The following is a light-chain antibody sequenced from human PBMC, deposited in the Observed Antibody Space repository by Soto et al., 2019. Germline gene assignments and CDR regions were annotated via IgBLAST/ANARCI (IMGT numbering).Light chain of an antibody. J-gene: IGLJ2*01. V-gene: IGLV2-14*01. Sequence: SALTQPASVSGSPGQSITISCTGTSSDVGGYNYVSWYQQHPGKAPKLMIYEVSNRPSGVSNRFSGSKSGNTASLTISGLQAEDEADYYCSSYTSSNTPVVFGGGTKRTVL. CDR2: EVS. CDR3: SSYTSSNTPVV. CDR1: SSDVGGYNY.